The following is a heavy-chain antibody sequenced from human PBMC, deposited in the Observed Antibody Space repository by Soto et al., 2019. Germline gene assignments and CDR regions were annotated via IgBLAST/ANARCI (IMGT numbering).Heavy chain of an antibody. D-gene: IGHD5-18*01. CDR3: AAAGDIYGVPTLSAF. Sequence: GKGLEWIGYIYYSGSTNYNPSLKSRVTISVDTSKNQFSLKLSSVTAADTAVYYCAAAGDIYGVPTLSAFRGHGTLVIV. CDR2: IYYSGST. J-gene: IGHJ4*01. V-gene: IGHV4-59*01.